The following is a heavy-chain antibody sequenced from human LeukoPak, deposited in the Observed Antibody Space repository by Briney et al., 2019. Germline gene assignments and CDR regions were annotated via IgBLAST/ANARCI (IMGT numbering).Heavy chain of an antibody. CDR2: ISSSSTTI. J-gene: IGHJ4*02. Sequence: GGSLRLSCAGSGFLFSTYSMNWVRQAPGKGLEWVSYISSSSTTIYYADSVKGRFTISRDNAKKSLYLQMNSLRAEDTAVYYCAGSLAYCGGDCRLGDYWGQGTLVTVSS. D-gene: IGHD2-21*02. V-gene: IGHV3-48*01. CDR3: AGSLAYCGGDCRLGDY. CDR1: GFLFSTYS.